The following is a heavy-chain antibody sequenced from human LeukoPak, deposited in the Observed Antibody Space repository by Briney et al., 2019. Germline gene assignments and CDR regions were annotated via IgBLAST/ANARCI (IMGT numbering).Heavy chain of an antibody. V-gene: IGHV3-33*08. CDR1: GFTLSRYG. D-gene: IGHD5-12*01. Sequence: GRSLRLSCAASGFTLSRYGMHWVRQAPGKGLEWVAVIWYDGSNKYYADSVKGRFTISRDNSKNTLYLQMNSLRAEDTAVYYCARGGVATIGIDYWGQGTLVTVSS. J-gene: IGHJ4*02. CDR3: ARGGVATIGIDY. CDR2: IWYDGSNK.